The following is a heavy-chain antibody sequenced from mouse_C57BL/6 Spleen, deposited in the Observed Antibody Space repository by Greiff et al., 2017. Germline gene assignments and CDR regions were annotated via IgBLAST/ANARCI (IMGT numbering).Heavy chain of an antibody. CDR3: VRDGYDRGYYAMDY. CDR1: GFSFNTYA. D-gene: IGHD2-2*01. J-gene: IGHJ4*01. Sequence: EVQVVESGGGLVQPKGSLKLSCAASGFSFNTYAMNWVRQAPGKGLEWVARIRSKSNNYATYYADSVKDRFTISRDDSESVLYLQMNNLKTEDTAMYYCVRDGYDRGYYAMDYWGQGTSVTVSS. CDR2: IRSKSNNYAT. V-gene: IGHV10-1*01.